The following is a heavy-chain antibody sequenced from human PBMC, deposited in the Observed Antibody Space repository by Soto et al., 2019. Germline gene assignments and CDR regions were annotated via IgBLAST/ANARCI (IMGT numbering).Heavy chain of an antibody. CDR2: VYCGGTI. D-gene: IGHD3-10*01. V-gene: IGHV4-39*02. CDR1: GGSLNSLSYY. CDR3: ARGAYLVSGRYWPYNWFDP. J-gene: IGHJ5*02. Sequence: PSETLSLTCSVSGGSLNSLSYYWGWIRQSPGKGLEWIGSVYCGGTIHYNPSLKSRVTISVDTSMSKNHFSLSLTSVTAADTAVYYCARGAYLVSGRYWPYNWFDPWGQGTLVTVSS.